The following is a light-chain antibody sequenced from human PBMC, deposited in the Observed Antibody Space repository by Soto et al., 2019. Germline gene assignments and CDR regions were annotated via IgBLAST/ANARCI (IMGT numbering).Light chain of an antibody. CDR1: SSDVGGYNY. V-gene: IGLV2-11*01. Sequence: QSALTQPRSVSGSPGQSVTISCTGTSSDVGGYNYISWYQQHPGKAPRLIIHDVSRRPSGVPDRFSGSKSGDTASLTISGLQAEDEAVYYCWSYAGGYRLALFGGGTKQTV. CDR3: WSYAGGYRLAL. J-gene: IGLJ2*01. CDR2: DVS.